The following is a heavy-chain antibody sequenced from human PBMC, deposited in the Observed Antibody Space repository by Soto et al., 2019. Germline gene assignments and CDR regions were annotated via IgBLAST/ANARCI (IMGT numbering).Heavy chain of an antibody. CDR2: IKQDGSGQ. Sequence: EVQLVESGGGLVQPGGSLRLSCAVSGFTFSSYWMSWVRQAPGKGLEWVAQIKQDGSGQYYVDSVKGRFTISRDNAKNSMFLLMNILRAEDTAVYYCARDTRSGTYFRPFDNWGQGALVTVSS. J-gene: IGHJ4*02. V-gene: IGHV3-7*03. CDR3: ARDTRSGTYFRPFDN. D-gene: IGHD1-26*01. CDR1: GFTFSSYW.